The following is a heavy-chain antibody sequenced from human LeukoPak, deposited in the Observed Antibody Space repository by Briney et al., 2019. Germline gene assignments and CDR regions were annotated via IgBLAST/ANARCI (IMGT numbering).Heavy chain of an antibody. D-gene: IGHD1-26*01. Sequence: ASVKVSCKASGYTFTSYGISWVRQAPGQGLEWMGWISAYNGNTNYAQKLQGRVTITTDTSTSTAYMELRSLRSDDTAVYYCARDLIIGGATTSANWFDPWGQGTLVTVSS. CDR2: ISAYNGNT. CDR3: ARDLIIGGATTSANWFDP. J-gene: IGHJ5*02. CDR1: GYTFTSYG. V-gene: IGHV1-18*01.